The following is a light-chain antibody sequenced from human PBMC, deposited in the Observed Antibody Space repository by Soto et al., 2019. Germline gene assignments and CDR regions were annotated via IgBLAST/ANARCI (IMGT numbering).Light chain of an antibody. J-gene: IGKJ4*01. CDR1: QDISNY. CDR3: QQYDNLPLT. V-gene: IGKV1-33*01. CDR2: DAS. Sequence: IQFSQSPSSLSASVGASVTITCRASQDISNYLNWYQQKPGKAPKLLIYDASNLETGVPSRFSGSGSGTDFTFTISSLQPEDIATYYCQQYDNLPLTFGGGTKVDIK.